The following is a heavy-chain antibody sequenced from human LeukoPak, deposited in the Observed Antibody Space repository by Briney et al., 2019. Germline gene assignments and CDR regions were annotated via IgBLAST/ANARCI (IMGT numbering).Heavy chain of an antibody. V-gene: IGHV3-64*04. CDR3: ARVDNYFDY. CDR2: ITNNGGGI. Sequence: GGSLRLSCSASGFTFSSYAMHWVRQAPGKGLEYVSAITNNGGGIYYADAVKGRFTISRDNAKNSLYLQMNSLRAEDTAVYYCARVDNYFDYWGQGTLVTVSS. J-gene: IGHJ4*02. CDR1: GFTFSSYA.